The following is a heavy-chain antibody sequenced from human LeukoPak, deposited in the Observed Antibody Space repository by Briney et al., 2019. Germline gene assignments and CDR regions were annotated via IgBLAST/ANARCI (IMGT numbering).Heavy chain of an antibody. D-gene: IGHD3-16*01. Sequence: GGSLRLSCAASGFTFSSYWMSWVRQAPGKGLEWVAVIWYDGSNKYYADSVKGRFTISRDNSKNTLYLQMNSLRAEDTAVYYCAREGPGRYYFDYWGQGTLVTVSS. CDR3: AREGPGRYYFDY. CDR2: IWYDGSNK. J-gene: IGHJ4*02. V-gene: IGHV3-33*08. CDR1: GFTFSSYW.